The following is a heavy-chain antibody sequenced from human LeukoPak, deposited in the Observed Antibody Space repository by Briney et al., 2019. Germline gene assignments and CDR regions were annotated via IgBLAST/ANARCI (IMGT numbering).Heavy chain of an antibody. CDR1: GFTFSGYS. CDR3: SRLFGSGTSYNLDY. Sequence: PGGSLRLSCAASGFTFSGYSMDWVRQAPGKGLEWVGRARNKANSYTAEYAASVKGRFTISRDDSKNSLYLQMNSLKTEDTAVYYCSRLFGSGTSYNLDYWGRGTLVTVSS. D-gene: IGHD3-10*01. CDR2: ARNKANSYTA. J-gene: IGHJ4*02. V-gene: IGHV3-72*01.